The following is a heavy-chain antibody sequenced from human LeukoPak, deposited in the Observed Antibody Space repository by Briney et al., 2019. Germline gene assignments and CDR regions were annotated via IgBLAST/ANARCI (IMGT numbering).Heavy chain of an antibody. CDR1: GFTFSSYS. Sequence: PGGSLRLSCAASGFTFSSYSMNWVRQAPGKGLEWVSYISSSSSTIYYADSVKGRFTISRDNAKNSLYLQMNSLRAEDTAVYYCARGRGYSSPRALGYWGQGTLVTVSS. CDR3: ARGRGYSSPRALGY. CDR2: ISSSSSTI. D-gene: IGHD6-19*01. J-gene: IGHJ4*02. V-gene: IGHV3-48*04.